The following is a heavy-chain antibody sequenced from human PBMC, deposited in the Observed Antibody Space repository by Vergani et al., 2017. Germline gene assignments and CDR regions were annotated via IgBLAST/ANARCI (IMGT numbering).Heavy chain of an antibody. D-gene: IGHD6-19*01. CDR3: ARHRFLPTVAGPDY. J-gene: IGHJ4*02. CDR2: IYHSGST. V-gene: IGHV4-4*02. Sequence: QVQLQESGPGLVKPSGILSLTCAVPGGSISSSNWWSWVRQSPGKGLEWIGEIYHSGSTNYNPSLKSRVTISVDKSISTAYLQWSSLKASDAAMYYCARHRFLPTVAGPDYWGQGTLVTVSS. CDR1: GGSISSSNW.